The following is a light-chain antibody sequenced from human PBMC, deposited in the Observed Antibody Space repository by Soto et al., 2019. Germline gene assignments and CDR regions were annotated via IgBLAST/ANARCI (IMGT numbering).Light chain of an antibody. Sequence: ANPLTQSPSSLSASVGDRVTITCRTSQAISSALAWYQQKPWKPPKLLIYDASTLQSGVPSRFSGTASGTDFTLTINSLQPEDFATYYCQHFNNWPVTFGPGTKVDIK. V-gene: IGKV1D-13*01. J-gene: IGKJ3*01. CDR1: QAISSA. CDR3: QHFNNWPVT. CDR2: DAS.